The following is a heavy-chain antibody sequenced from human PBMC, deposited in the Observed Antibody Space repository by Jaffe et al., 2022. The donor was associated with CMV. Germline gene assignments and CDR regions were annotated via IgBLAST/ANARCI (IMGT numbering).Heavy chain of an antibody. CDR2: IKSKTDGGTT. V-gene: IGHV3-15*01. CDR3: TTDLKGLRFLEWLPPVGLDY. CDR1: GFTFSNAW. D-gene: IGHD3-3*01. Sequence: EVQLVESGGGLVKPGGSLRLSCAASGFTFSNAWMSWVRQAPGKGLEWVGRIKSKTDGGTTDYAAPVKGRFTISRDDSKNTLYLQMNSLKTEDTAVYYCTTDLKGLRFLEWLPPVGLDYWGQGTLVTVSS. J-gene: IGHJ4*02.